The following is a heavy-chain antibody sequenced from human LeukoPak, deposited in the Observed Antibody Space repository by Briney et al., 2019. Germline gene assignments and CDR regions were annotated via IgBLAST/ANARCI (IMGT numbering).Heavy chain of an antibody. J-gene: IGHJ6*02. CDR1: GGSISSYY. D-gene: IGHD1-20*01. CDR3: ARDSYNWNHYYYGMDV. CDR2: INHSGST. Sequence: SETLSLTCTVSGGSISSYYWSWIRQPPGKGLEWIGEINHSGSTNYNPSLKSRVTISVDTSKNQFSLKLSSVTAADTAVYYCARDSYNWNHYYYGMDVWGQGTTVTVSS. V-gene: IGHV4-34*01.